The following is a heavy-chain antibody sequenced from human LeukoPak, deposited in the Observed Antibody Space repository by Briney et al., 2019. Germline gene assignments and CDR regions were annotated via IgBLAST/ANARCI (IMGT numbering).Heavy chain of an antibody. CDR3: ARDLFTMVRGVNFDY. Sequence: SGTLSLTCTVSGGSISSSSYYWGWIRQPPGKGLEWIGKIYYSGSTDYNPSLKSRVSISVDTSKNQFSLRLNSVTAADTAVYYCARDLFTMVRGVNFDYWGQGTLVTVSS. CDR1: GGSISSSSYY. D-gene: IGHD3-10*01. J-gene: IGHJ4*02. V-gene: IGHV4-39*07. CDR2: IYYSGST.